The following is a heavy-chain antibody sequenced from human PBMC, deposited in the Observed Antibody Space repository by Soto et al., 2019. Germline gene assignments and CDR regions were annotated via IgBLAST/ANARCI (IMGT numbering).Heavy chain of an antibody. Sequence: EVQLLESGGGLVQPGGSLRPSCAASGFTFTSYGMNWVCQAPGKGLEWVSGISAGGGSTHYADPLKGRFTISRHNSKNRLDLQMNGLRAEDTVVYYGAKILVRGVYHGMDVWVQGTTVTVSS. CDR1: GFTFTSYG. D-gene: IGHD1-26*01. J-gene: IGHJ6*02. V-gene: IGHV3-23*01. CDR3: AKILVRGVYHGMDV. CDR2: ISAGGGST.